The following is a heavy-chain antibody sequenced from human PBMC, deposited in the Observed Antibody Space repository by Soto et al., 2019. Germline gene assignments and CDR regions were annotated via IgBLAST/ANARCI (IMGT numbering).Heavy chain of an antibody. CDR1: GFIFSDYS. CDR3: ARSSGDTWEQYYFDY. J-gene: IGHJ4*02. V-gene: IGHV3-23*01. D-gene: IGHD1-1*01. CDR2: ISGRGSST. Sequence: EVQPLESGGGLVLPGGSLRLSCAASGFIFSDYSMSWVRQAPGKGLAWVSGISGRGSSTYYADSVKGRFTISRDSSRTTLFLHMNSLIAEDTALYFCARSSGDTWEQYYFDYWGQGTLVPVSS.